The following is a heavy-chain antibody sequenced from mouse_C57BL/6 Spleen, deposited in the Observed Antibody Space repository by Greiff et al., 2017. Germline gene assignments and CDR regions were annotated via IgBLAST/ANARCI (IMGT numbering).Heavy chain of an antibody. CDR2: INPYNGGT. J-gene: IGHJ3*01. V-gene: IGHV1-19*01. D-gene: IGHD1-1*01. CDR1: GYTFTDYY. CDR3: ASDDYGSNWFAY. Sequence: EVKLQQSGPVLVKPGASVKMSCKASGYTFTDYYMNWVKQSHGKSLEWIGVINPYNGGTSYNQKFKGKATLTVDKSSSTAYMELNSLTSEDSAVYYCASDDYGSNWFAYWGQGTLVTVSA.